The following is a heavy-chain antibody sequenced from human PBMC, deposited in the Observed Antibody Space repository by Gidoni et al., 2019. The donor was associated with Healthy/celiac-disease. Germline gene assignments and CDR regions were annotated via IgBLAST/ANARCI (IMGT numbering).Heavy chain of an antibody. CDR2: INHSGST. CDR3: ARGRSRFDI. J-gene: IGHJ3*02. D-gene: IGHD2-2*01. CDR1: GGSFSGHY. Sequence: QVQLQQWGAGLLKPSDTLSLTCAVYGGSFSGHYWSWSRQPPGKGLELIGEINHSGSTNYNPSLKSRVTISVDTSKNQFSLKLSSVTAADTAVYYCARGRSRFDIWGQGTMVTVSS. V-gene: IGHV4-34*01.